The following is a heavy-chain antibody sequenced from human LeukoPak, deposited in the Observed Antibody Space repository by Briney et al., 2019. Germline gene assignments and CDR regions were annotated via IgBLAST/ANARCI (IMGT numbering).Heavy chain of an antibody. CDR2: IRSSASNI. CDR3: ASGRGY. D-gene: IGHD1-26*01. V-gene: IGHV3-21*01. Sequence: GGSLRLSCAASGFTFSNYAMSWARQAPGKGLEWVSSIRSSASNIYYADSVKGRFTISRDNAKNSLYLQMNSLRVEDTAVYYCASGRGYWGQGTLVTVSS. J-gene: IGHJ4*02. CDR1: GFTFSNYA.